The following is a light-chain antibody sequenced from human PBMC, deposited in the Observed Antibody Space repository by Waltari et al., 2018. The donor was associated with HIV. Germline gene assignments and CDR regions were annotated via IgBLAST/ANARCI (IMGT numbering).Light chain of an antibody. Sequence: DIQLTQSPSFLSASVGERVTITCRASQGISSYLAWYHQKPGKAPKLLISTASTLQSGVLSRFSGSGSGTEFTLTISSLQPEDFATYYCQQLNSYPYTFGQGTKLEIK. J-gene: IGKJ2*01. CDR2: TAS. V-gene: IGKV1-9*01. CDR1: QGISSY. CDR3: QQLNSYPYT.